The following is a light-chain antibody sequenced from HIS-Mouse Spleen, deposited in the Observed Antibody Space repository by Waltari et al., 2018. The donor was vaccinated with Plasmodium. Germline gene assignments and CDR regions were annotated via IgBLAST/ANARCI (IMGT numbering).Light chain of an antibody. Sequence: QSVLTQPPSASGTPGQRVTISCSGSSSNIGSNTVNWYQQLPGTAPKLLIYSTNQRPAGVPDRFSGSKSGTSASRAISGRQSEDEADYYCAAWDDSLNGPVFGGGTKLTVL. V-gene: IGLV1-44*01. CDR1: SSNIGSNT. CDR2: STN. CDR3: AAWDDSLNGPV. J-gene: IGLJ2*01.